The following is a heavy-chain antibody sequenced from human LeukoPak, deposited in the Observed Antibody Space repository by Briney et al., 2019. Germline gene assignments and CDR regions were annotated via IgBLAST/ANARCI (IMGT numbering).Heavy chain of an antibody. J-gene: IGHJ4*02. Sequence: GGSLRLSCAASGFTFSSYGMHWVRQAPGKGLEWVASIKPEGSEKYHVDSVRGRFTISRDNAKNSLYLQMISLRAEDTAVYYCARDLTHWGQGTLVTVSP. V-gene: IGHV3-7*04. CDR3: ARDLTH. CDR1: GFTFSSYG. CDR2: IKPEGSEK.